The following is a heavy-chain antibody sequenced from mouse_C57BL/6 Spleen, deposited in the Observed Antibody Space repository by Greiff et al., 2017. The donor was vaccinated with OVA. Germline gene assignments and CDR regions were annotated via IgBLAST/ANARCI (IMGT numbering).Heavy chain of an antibody. D-gene: IGHD4-1*01. J-gene: IGHJ2*01. CDR1: GYTFTSYW. CDR2: IDPSDSYT. Sequence: VQLQQSGAELVRPGTSVKLSCKASGYTFTSYWMHWVKQRPGQGLEWIGEIDPSDSYTNYNQKFKGKSTLTVDKSSSTAYMQLSSLTSEDSAVYYCARPNWGFDYWGQGTTLTVSS. V-gene: IGHV1-59*01. CDR3: ARPNWGFDY.